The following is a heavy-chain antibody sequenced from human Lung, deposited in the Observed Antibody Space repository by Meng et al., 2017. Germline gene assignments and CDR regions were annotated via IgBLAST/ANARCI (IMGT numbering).Heavy chain of an antibody. V-gene: IGHV6-1*01. CDR1: GDSVSSNSAA. J-gene: IGHJ4*02. CDR3: ARSQQWLDS. D-gene: IGHD6-19*01. CDR2: TYYRSKWYN. Sequence: QVHLQQSGPGLVKPSQTLPLTCAISGDSVSSNSAAWNWIRQSPSSGLEWLGRTYYRSKWYNGYAVSVRSRITINPDTSKNQFSLQLNSVTPEDTAVYYCARSQQWLDSWGQGTLVTVSS.